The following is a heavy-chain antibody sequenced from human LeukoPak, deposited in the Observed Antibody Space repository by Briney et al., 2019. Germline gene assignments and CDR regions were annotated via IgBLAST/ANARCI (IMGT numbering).Heavy chain of an antibody. Sequence: ASVKVSCKASGGTFSSYAISWVRQAPGQGLEWMGGIIPIFGTANHAQKFQGRVTITADESTSTAYMELSSLRSEDTAVYYCARSNSDYCSGGSCYQLAYYFDYWGQGTLVTVSS. J-gene: IGHJ4*02. CDR2: IIPIFGTA. D-gene: IGHD2-15*01. V-gene: IGHV1-69*13. CDR3: ARSNSDYCSGGSCYQLAYYFDY. CDR1: GGTFSSYA.